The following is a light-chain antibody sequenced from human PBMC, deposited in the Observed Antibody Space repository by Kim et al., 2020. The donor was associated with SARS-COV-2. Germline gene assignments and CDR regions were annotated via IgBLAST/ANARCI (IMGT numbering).Light chain of an antibody. Sequence: DIQMTQSPSTLSASVGDRVTITCRASQSISTWLAWYQQKPGKAPNLLIYKASSLASGVPSRFSGSGSGTEFTLTISSLQPDDFATYYCQLYNSYLVYTFGQGTKLEI. CDR2: KAS. V-gene: IGKV1-5*03. CDR3: QLYNSYLVYT. J-gene: IGKJ2*01. CDR1: QSISTW.